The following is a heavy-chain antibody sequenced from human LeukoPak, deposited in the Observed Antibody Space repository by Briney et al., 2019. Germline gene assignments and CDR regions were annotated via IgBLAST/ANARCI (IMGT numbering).Heavy chain of an antibody. CDR3: TSRGGDSSGFFGDY. Sequence: GRSLRLSCTASGFTFGDYAMSWFRQAPGKGLEWVGFIRSKAYGGTTEYAASVKGRFTISRDDSKSIAYLQMNSLKTEDTAVYYCTSRGGDSSGFFGDYWGQGTLVAVSS. CDR2: IRSKAYGGTT. V-gene: IGHV3-49*03. J-gene: IGHJ4*02. D-gene: IGHD3-22*01. CDR1: GFTFGDYA.